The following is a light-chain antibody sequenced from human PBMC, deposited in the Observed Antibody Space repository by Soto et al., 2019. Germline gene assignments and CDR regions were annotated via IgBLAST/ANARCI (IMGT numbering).Light chain of an antibody. CDR1: QSFRGL. CDR2: DAY. CDR3: QQRHMWPIT. Sequence: EVVLTQSPVTLSLSPGERATLSCRASQSFRGLLAWYQQKPGQAPRLLIYDAYNRATGIPPRFSGSGSGTDFTLTISSLEPEDSAVSHCQQRHMWPITFGQGTRLEIK. V-gene: IGKV3-11*01. J-gene: IGKJ5*01.